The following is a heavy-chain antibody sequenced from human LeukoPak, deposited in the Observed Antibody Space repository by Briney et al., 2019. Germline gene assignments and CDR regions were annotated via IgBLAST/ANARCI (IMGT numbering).Heavy chain of an antibody. CDR1: GGSFSGYY. CDR2: INHSGST. D-gene: IGHD3-22*01. Sequence: SETLSLTCAVYGGSFSGYYWSWIRQPPGKGLEWIGEINHSGSTNYNPSLKSRVTISVDTSKNQFSLKLSSVTAADTAVYYCARRKRVVITTPSYFDYWGQGALVTVSS. V-gene: IGHV4-34*01. J-gene: IGHJ4*02. CDR3: ARRKRVVITTPSYFDY.